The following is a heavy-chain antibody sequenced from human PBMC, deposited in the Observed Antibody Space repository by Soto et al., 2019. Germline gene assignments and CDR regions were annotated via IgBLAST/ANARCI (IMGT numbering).Heavy chain of an antibody. CDR2: IYPGGST. J-gene: IGHJ4*02. Sequence: PSETLSLTCVVSGGSISRSGNYWAWIRQHPGRGLEWIGYIYPGGSTRYSPSLRSRVSISVDTSNNQFSLKLNSMSVADTAIYFCARGFYGSGSYFQAYFDYWGQGIQVTV. CDR3: ARGFYGSGSYFQAYFDY. D-gene: IGHD3-10*01. V-gene: IGHV4-31*11. CDR1: GGSISRSGNY.